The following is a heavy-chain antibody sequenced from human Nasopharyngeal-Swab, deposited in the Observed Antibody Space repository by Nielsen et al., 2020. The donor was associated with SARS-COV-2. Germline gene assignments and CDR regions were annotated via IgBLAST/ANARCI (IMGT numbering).Heavy chain of an antibody. Sequence: SGKGSCKASGGTLSSYAISGVRQAPGQGLEWMGGMNPIFGTANYAQKFQGRVTITADEATSTAYMELSSLRSEDTAVYYWATDPYGYAFDIWGQGTMVTVSS. V-gene: IGHV1-69*13. CDR3: ATDPYGYAFDI. D-gene: IGHD3-10*01. CDR2: MNPIFGTA. J-gene: IGHJ3*02. CDR1: GGTLSSYA.